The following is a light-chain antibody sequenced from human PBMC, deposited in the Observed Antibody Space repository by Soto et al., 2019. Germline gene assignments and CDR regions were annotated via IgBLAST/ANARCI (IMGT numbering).Light chain of an antibody. Sequence: QSVLTQPPSPSGTPGQRFTISCSGSSSNIERNYVYWYQQLPGTAPKLLIFRDNQRPSGVPDRFSGSKSGTSASLAISGLRSEDEADYFCATWDDSLSGWVFGGGTKLTVL. V-gene: IGLV1-47*01. CDR2: RDN. CDR3: ATWDDSLSGWV. J-gene: IGLJ3*02. CDR1: SSNIERNY.